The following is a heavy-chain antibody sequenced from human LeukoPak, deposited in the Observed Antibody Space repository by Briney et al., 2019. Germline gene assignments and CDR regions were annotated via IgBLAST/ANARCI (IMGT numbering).Heavy chain of an antibody. Sequence: LPGGSLRLSCAVSGFTLNNYAMSWVRQAPGKGLEWVSGLSASGGSMLYSDSVKGRFTISRDNSKNTLSLQMNSLRAEDTAVYYCARDRQRDAFDIWGQGTMVTVSS. J-gene: IGHJ3*02. CDR2: LSASGGSM. CDR1: GFTLNNYA. V-gene: IGHV3-23*01. CDR3: ARDRQRDAFDI. D-gene: IGHD6-25*01.